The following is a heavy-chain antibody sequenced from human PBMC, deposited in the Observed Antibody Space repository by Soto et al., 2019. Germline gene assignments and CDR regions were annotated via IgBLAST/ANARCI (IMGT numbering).Heavy chain of an antibody. V-gene: IGHV3-21*01. J-gene: IGHJ3*02. CDR3: AMLNAYSSSGDAFDI. CDR1: GFTFSSYS. Sequence: EVQLVESGGGLVKPGGSLRLSCAASGFTFSSYSMNWVRQAPGKGLEWVSSISSSSSYIYYADSVKGRFTISRDNAKTSLYLQMNSLSAEATAVYYCAMLNAYSSSGDAFDIWGQGTMVTVSS. CDR2: ISSSSSYI. D-gene: IGHD6-6*01.